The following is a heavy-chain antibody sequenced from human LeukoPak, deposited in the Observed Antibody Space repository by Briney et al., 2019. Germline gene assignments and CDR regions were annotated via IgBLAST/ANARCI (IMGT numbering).Heavy chain of an antibody. CDR1: GGPINSHY. J-gene: IGHJ4*02. Sequence: SETLSLTCSVSGGPINSHYWNWIRQPAGKGLEWIGRMYTSGSSNYNPSLKSRVTISVDTSKNQFSLKLSSVTAADTAVYYCARGVARSSKFHFSYYFDYWGQGTLVTVSS. CDR3: ARGVARSSKFHFSYYFDY. D-gene: IGHD6-6*01. CDR2: MYTSGSS. V-gene: IGHV4-4*07.